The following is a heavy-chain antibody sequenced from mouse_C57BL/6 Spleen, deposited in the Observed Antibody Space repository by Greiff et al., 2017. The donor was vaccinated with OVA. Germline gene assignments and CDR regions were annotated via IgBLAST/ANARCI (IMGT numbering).Heavy chain of an antibody. D-gene: IGHD1-1*01. V-gene: IGHV1-63*01. J-gene: IGHJ1*03. CDR1: GYTFTNYW. Sequence: VQLVESGAELVRPGTSVKMSCKASGYTFTNYWIGWAKQRPGHGLEWIGDIYPGGGYTNYNEKFKGKATLTADKSSSTAYMQFSSLTSEDSAIYYGARSYYGSSYYWYFDVWGTGTTVTVSS. CDR3: ARSYYGSSYYWYFDV. CDR2: IYPGGGYT.